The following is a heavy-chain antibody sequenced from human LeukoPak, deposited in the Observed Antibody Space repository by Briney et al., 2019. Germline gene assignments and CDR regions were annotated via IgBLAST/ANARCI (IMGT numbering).Heavy chain of an antibody. D-gene: IGHD5-18*01. V-gene: IGHV3-23*01. Sequence: GGPLRLSCAASGFTFSNYAMSWVRQAPGKGLEWVSAISDSGGSTEHADSVKGRFTTSRDNSENTLYLQMNSLRADDSAVYYCARRLMDTAMVNYWGQGTLVTVSS. CDR1: GFTFSNYA. J-gene: IGHJ4*02. CDR2: ISDSGGST. CDR3: ARRLMDTAMVNY.